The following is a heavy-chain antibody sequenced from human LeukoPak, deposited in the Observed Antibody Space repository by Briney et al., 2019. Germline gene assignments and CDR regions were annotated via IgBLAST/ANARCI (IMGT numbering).Heavy chain of an antibody. J-gene: IGHJ4*02. CDR3: ARDYSGWSRDY. CDR2: IRNDGTYI. Sequence: GGSLRLSCAASGFIFSGYSMNWVRRTPGKGLQWVSSIRNDGTYIYYADSVQGRFTVSRDNAKNSLFLQMNSLRAEDTAVYYCARDYSGWSRDYWGQGTLVTVSS. CDR1: GFIFSGYS. D-gene: IGHD6-19*01. V-gene: IGHV3-21*06.